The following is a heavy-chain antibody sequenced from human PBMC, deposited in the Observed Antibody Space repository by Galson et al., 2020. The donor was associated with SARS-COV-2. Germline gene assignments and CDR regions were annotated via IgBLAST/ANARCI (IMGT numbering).Heavy chain of an antibody. CDR3: ARYTTSSVAFDF. V-gene: IGHV4-59*08. Sequence: PSETLSLTCSVSNGSISSDYWSWIRQTPGKGLEWIGFFHYDGSTNYNPSLRSRVTISIDPSKNQFSLKLSSVTAADSAVYYCARYTTSSVAFDFWGQGTLVTVAS. CDR2: FHYDGST. D-gene: IGHD6-6*01. J-gene: IGHJ4*02. CDR1: NGSISSDY.